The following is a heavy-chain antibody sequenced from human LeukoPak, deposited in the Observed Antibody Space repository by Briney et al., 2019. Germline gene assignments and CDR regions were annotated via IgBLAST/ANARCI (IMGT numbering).Heavy chain of an antibody. Sequence: GGSLRLSCAASGFTFSNYAMSWVRQAPGKGLEWVSGISGSGGDTYYADSVKGRFTISRDNSKNTLYLQMNSLRAEDTAVYFCGVRTGSGYYEYWGQGALVTVSS. CDR3: GVRTGSGYYEY. V-gene: IGHV3-23*01. D-gene: IGHD3-22*01. CDR1: GFTFSNYA. CDR2: ISGSGGDT. J-gene: IGHJ4*02.